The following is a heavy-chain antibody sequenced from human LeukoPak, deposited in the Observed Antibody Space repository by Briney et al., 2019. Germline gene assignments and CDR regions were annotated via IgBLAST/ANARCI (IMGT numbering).Heavy chain of an antibody. CDR3: ARVVVVNLTRPNYYYYYMDV. Sequence: RASVKVSCKASGYTFTGYYMHWVRQAPGQGLEWMGWINPNSGGTNYAQKFQGRVTMTRDTSISTAYMELSRLRSDDTAVYYCARVVVVNLTRPNYYYYYMDVWGKGTTVTVSS. CDR1: GYTFTGYY. D-gene: IGHD2-21*01. V-gene: IGHV1-2*02. J-gene: IGHJ6*03. CDR2: INPNSGGT.